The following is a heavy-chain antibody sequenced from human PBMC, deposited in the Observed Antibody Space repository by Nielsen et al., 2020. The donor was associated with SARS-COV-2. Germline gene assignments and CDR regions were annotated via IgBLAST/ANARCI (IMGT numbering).Heavy chain of an antibody. CDR3: AREPGSARNGMDV. CDR1: GYTFTGYY. CDR2: INPNSGGT. Sequence: ASVKVSCKASGYTFTGYYMHWVRQAPGQGLEWMGWINPNSGGTNYAQKFQGRVTMTRDTSISTAYMELSRLRSDDTAVHYCAREPGSARNGMDVWGQGTTVTVSS. V-gene: IGHV1-2*02. J-gene: IGHJ6*02. D-gene: IGHD3-10*01.